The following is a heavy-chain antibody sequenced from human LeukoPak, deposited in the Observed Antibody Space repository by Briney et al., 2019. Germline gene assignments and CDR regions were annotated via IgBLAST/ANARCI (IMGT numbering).Heavy chain of an antibody. V-gene: IGHV3-53*01. CDR3: ARGGWVRAMAIDY. CDR2: IYSGGST. Sequence: GGSLRLSCAASGVTVSSNYMSWVRQAPGKGLEWVSVIYSGGSTYYADSVKGQFTISRDNSKNTLYLQINSLRAEDTAVYYCARGGWVRAMAIDYWGQGTLVTVSS. CDR1: GVTVSSNY. D-gene: IGHD5-18*01. J-gene: IGHJ4*02.